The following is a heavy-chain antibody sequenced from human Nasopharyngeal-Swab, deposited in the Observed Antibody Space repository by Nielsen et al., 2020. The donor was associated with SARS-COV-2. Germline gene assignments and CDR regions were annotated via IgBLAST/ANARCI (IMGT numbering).Heavy chain of an antibody. CDR1: GGSFSGHQ. Sequence: GSLRLSCAVYGGSFSGHQWSWVRQPPGKGLEWIGEVSHGGGTNYNPSLKSRVTISVATSKNQFSLKLSSVTAADTAIYYCARGEDWNGGGLDYWGRGTLVTVSS. CDR2: VSHGGGT. V-gene: IGHV4-34*01. CDR3: ARGEDWNGGGLDY. D-gene: IGHD1-1*01. J-gene: IGHJ4*02.